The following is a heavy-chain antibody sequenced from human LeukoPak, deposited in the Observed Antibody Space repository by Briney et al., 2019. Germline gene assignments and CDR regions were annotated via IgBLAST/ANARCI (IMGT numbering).Heavy chain of an antibody. V-gene: IGHV1-69*01. D-gene: IGHD3-10*01. CDR1: GGTFSSYA. J-gene: IGHJ4*02. Sequence: SVKVSCKASGGTFSSYAISWVRQAPGQGLEWMGGIIPIFGTANYAQKFQGRVTITADESTSTAYMELSSLRSEDTAVYYCARDLDQYNGRFGGFGHDFWGQGTLVTVSS. CDR3: ARDLDQYNGRFGGFGHDF. CDR2: IIPIFGTA.